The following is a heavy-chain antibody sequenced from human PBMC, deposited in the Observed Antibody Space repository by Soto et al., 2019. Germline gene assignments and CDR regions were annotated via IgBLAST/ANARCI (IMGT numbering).Heavy chain of an antibody. Sequence: PSETRSHTWTVSGGSIIRNNWWIFVRQPPGRGLEWIGEIYHRGSTNYNPSLKSRISMSLDRSKNQFSLRLSSVTAADTAIYYCARAPFDYWGQGTLVTVSS. J-gene: IGHJ4*02. V-gene: IGHV4-4*02. CDR1: GGSIIRNNW. CDR3: ARAPFDY. CDR2: IYHRGST.